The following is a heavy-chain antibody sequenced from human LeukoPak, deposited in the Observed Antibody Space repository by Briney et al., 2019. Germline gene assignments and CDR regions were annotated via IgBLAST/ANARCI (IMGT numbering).Heavy chain of an antibody. D-gene: IGHD6-13*01. V-gene: IGHV1-18*01. CDR1: GYTFTNYA. CDR2: ISAYNGNT. CDR3: ARAPGGSSSRYGQFDP. J-gene: IGHJ5*02. Sequence: ASVRVSCKASGYTFTNYAISWVRQAPGQGLEWMGWISAYNGNTNYAQKLQGRVTMTTDTSTSTAYMELRSLRSDDTAVYYCARAPGGSSSRYGQFDPWGQGTLVTVSS.